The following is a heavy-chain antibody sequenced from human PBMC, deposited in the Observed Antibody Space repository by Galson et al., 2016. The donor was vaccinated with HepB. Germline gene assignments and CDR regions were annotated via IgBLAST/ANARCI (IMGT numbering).Heavy chain of an antibody. V-gene: IGHV3-74*01. D-gene: IGHD2-15*01. CDR1: GFTFSSYW. CDR2: INSDGSRT. J-gene: IGHJ5*02. CDR3: ATTLPIHCSSGSCYGNNWFDP. Sequence: SLRLSCAASGFTFSSYWMHWVRQAPGKGLVWVSRINSDGSRTSYADSVKGRFSISRDNAKNTLYLQMNSLRAEDTAVYFCATTLPIHCSSGSCYGNNWFDPWGQGTLVTVSS.